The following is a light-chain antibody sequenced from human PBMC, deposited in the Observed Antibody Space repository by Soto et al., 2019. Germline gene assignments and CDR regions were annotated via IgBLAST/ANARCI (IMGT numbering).Light chain of an antibody. Sequence: EIVLTQSPATLSLSPGERATLSCRASQSVSSYLAWYQQKPGQAPRLLIYDVSNRATGIPARFSGSGSGTDFTLTISSLQSEDLAVYYCHQRQSWPRTFGQGTKVDIK. CDR2: DVS. CDR1: QSVSSY. V-gene: IGKV3-11*01. CDR3: HQRQSWPRT. J-gene: IGKJ1*01.